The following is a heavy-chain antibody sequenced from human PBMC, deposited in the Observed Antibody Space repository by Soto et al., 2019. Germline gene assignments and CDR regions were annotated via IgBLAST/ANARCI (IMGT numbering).Heavy chain of an antibody. J-gene: IGHJ6*01. Sequence: SETLSVTWAISGDSVSSKSAAWNWIRQSPSRGLEWLGRTYYRSKWYNDYAVSVKSRITINPDTSKNQFSLQLNSVTPEDTAVYYCAREEADFLRRSLATGMDVGGQGTTVTVST. CDR3: AREEADFLRRSLATGMDV. V-gene: IGHV6-1*01. D-gene: IGHD3-3*01. CDR1: GDSVSSKSAA. CDR2: TYYRSKWYN.